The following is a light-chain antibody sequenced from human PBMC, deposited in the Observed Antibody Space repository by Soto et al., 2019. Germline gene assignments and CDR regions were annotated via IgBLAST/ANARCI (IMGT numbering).Light chain of an antibody. CDR1: SSDVGGHDY. CDR2: EVR. J-gene: IGLJ1*01. V-gene: IGLV2-14*01. Sequence: QSAVTQPASVSGSPGQSITISCTGTSSDVGGHDYVSWYQQHPGKAPKLIIYEVRNRPSGVSNRFSGSKSDNTASLTISGLQAEDEADYYCVSHISVAYRSIHVFGPGTKVTVL. CDR3: VSHISVAYRSIHV.